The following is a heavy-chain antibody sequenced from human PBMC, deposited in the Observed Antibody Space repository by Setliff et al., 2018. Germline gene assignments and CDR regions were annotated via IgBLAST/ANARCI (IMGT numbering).Heavy chain of an antibody. V-gene: IGHV4-61*02. CDR2: IYAVRST. CDR1: GGSISSATSY. J-gene: IGHJ4*02. D-gene: IGHD2-2*01. Sequence: SETLSLTCIVSGGSISSATSYWNWIRQPAGKELEWIGRIYAVRSTNYNPSLKSRVTISLDTSNNQFSLKLSSVTAADTAVYYCARTHCTTTSCFYFHYWGQGTVVTVSS. CDR3: ARTHCTTTSCFYFHY.